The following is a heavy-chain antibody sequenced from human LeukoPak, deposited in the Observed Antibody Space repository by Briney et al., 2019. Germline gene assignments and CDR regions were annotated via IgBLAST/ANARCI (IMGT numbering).Heavy chain of an antibody. D-gene: IGHD3-3*01. V-gene: IGHV3-7*01. CDR2: IKQDGSEK. Sequence: GGSLRLSCAASGFTFSSHWMSWVRQAPGKGLEWVANIKQDGSEKYYLDSVKGRLTISRDNAKNSVYLQMNSLRGEDTAVYYCATIEAVRFHYWGQGALVTVSS. CDR1: GFTFSSHW. J-gene: IGHJ4*02. CDR3: ATIEAVRFHY.